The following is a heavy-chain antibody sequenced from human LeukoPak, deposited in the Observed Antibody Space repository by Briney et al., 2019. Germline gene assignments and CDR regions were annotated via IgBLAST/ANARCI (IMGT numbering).Heavy chain of an antibody. Sequence: GGSLRLSCAASGFTVSSNCMSWVRQAPGKGLEWVSVIYSGGSTYYADSVKGRFTISRDNSKNTLYLQMNSLRAEDTAVYYCARSITGTSDAFDIWGQGTMVTVSS. D-gene: IGHD1-20*01. J-gene: IGHJ3*02. V-gene: IGHV3-66*02. CDR2: IYSGGST. CDR3: ARSITGTSDAFDI. CDR1: GFTVSSNC.